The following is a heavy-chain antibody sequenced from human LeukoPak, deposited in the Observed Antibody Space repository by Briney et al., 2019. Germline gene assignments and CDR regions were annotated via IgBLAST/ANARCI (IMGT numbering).Heavy chain of an antibody. CDR3: ASKDSSAFDI. V-gene: IGHV1-2*02. CDR1: GGTFSSYA. CDR2: INPNSGGT. J-gene: IGHJ3*02. D-gene: IGHD3/OR15-3a*01. Sequence: ASVKVSCKASGGTFSSYAISWVRQAPGQGLEWMGWINPNSGGTNYAQKFQGRVTMTRDTSISTAYMELSRLRSDDTAVYYCASKDSSAFDIWGQGTMVTVSS.